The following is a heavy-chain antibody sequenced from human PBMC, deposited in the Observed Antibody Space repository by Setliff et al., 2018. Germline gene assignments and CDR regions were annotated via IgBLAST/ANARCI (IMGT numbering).Heavy chain of an antibody. CDR1: GGFTSSFY. CDR3: ARDYQGGWFDP. V-gene: IGHV4-59*01. D-gene: IGHD3-16*01. CDR2: VDHSGST. Sequence: ETLSLTCTIAGGFTSSFYWSWIRQAPGKGLEWIGYVDHSGSTNFSPSLKSRGTISVDTSKTQVSLTLTSVTAADTAVYYCARDYQGGWFDPWGQGTLVTVSS. J-gene: IGHJ5*02.